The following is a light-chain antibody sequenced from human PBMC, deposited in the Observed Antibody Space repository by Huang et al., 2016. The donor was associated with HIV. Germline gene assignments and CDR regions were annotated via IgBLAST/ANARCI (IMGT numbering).Light chain of an antibody. CDR2: GSS. CDR3: QQRKSYPLT. V-gene: IGKV1-9*01. J-gene: IGKJ4*01. Sequence: IHLTQSPSSLSASVGDRVTVTCRASQAIGTSLAWYQQGLEKAPQLLIYGSSTLQSGVATRCSGNGAETDFTLTIDRLLPGDFATYCCQQRKSYPLTFGGGTSV. CDR1: QAIGTS.